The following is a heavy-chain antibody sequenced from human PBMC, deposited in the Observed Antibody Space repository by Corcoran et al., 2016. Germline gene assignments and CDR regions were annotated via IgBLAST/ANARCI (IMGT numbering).Heavy chain of an antibody. CDR3: ARDGSGSSSWYSGRY. V-gene: IGHV1-46*01. D-gene: IGHD6-13*01. J-gene: IGHJ4*02. Sequence: QVQLVQSGAEVKKPGASVKVSCKASGDTFTSYYMHWGRQAPGQGLEWMGIVNPSDGSKSYAQKFRGRVTMTWDTSTSTLDMELSSLGAEDTAVYYCARDGSGSSSWYSGRYWGQGTLVTVSS. CDR2: VNPSDGSK. CDR1: GDTFTSYY.